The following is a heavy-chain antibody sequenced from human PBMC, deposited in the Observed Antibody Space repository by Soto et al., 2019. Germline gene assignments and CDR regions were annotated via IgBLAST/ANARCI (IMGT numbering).Heavy chain of an antibody. D-gene: IGHD3-9*01. CDR3: ARVYYDILTGYYYFDY. J-gene: IGHJ4*02. CDR2: IYYSGST. V-gene: IGHV4-59*01. Sequence: SETLSLTCTVSGGYISSYYWSWIRQPPGKGLEWIRYIYYSGSTNYNPSLKSRVTISVDTSKNQFSLKLSSVTAADTAVYYCARVYYDILTGYYYFDYWGQGTLVTVSS. CDR1: GGYISSYY.